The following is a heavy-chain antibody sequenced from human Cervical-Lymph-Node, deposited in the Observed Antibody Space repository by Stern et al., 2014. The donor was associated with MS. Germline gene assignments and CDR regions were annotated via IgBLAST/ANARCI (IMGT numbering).Heavy chain of an antibody. D-gene: IGHD4-17*01. CDR3: ASPLTATSVPFGYYGMDV. V-gene: IGHV1-69*01. CDR2: IVPVFGKP. CDR1: GGTFSNYA. J-gene: IGHJ6*02. Sequence: QVQLVESGAEVKKPGSSVKVSCKAAGGTFSNYATSWVRQAPGQGLEWMGGIVPVFGKPNYAQKFQGRVTITADESTSTAYMDLSSLRSEDTAVYYCASPLTATSVPFGYYGMDVWGQGTTVTVS.